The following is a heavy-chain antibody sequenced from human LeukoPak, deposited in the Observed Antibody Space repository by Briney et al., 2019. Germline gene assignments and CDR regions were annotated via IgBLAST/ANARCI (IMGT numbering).Heavy chain of an antibody. D-gene: IGHD6-19*01. Sequence: ASVTVSCKAFGYSFTIYYIHWERQAPGQGLEWMGIINPSGGSTSYAQKFQGRVTMTRDTSTRTVYMELSSLRSQDTAVYYCARDEMGVAVSGMRPLFWGQGTLVTVSS. CDR2: INPSGGST. CDR1: GYSFTIYY. J-gene: IGHJ4*02. V-gene: IGHV1-46*01. CDR3: ARDEMGVAVSGMRPLF.